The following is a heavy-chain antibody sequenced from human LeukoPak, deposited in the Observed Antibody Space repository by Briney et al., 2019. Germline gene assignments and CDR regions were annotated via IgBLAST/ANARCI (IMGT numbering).Heavy chain of an antibody. CDR2: ISSSSGSI. J-gene: IGHJ6*03. V-gene: IGHV3-48*01. CDR3: ARSRTYYYFDV. CDR1: GFTLSSYS. Sequence: PGGSLRLSCAASGFTLSSYSMNWVRQAPGKGLEWVSYISSSSGSIYYADSVKGRFTISRDNAKNSLYLQMNSLRAEDTAVYYCARSRTYYYFDVWGKGTTVTVSS.